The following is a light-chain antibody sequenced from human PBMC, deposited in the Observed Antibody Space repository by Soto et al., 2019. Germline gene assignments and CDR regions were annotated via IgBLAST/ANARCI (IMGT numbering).Light chain of an antibody. CDR3: QQRSNLIT. CDR1: ERIYSAY. V-gene: IGKV3D-20*02. Sequence: EVVLTKSPGTLSFSRGERATLSCRASERIYSAYLGWYQQKPGQAPRLLIYDASNRATGIPARFSGSGSGTDFTLNISSLEPEDFAVYYCQQRSNLITFGQGTRLE. CDR2: DAS. J-gene: IGKJ5*01.